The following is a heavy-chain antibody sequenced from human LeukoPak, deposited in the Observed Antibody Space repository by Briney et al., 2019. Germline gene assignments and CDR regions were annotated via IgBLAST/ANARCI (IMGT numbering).Heavy chain of an antibody. V-gene: IGHV3-66*01. CDR1: GLTVSSNY. Sequence: GESLRLSCAASGLTVSSNYMSWVRQAPGKGVEWVSVIYGDGTTGYADSVKDRFIIFRDTSKDTLYLQMESLRVEDTAVYYCPRAGIDMTLDYWGQGTLVIVSS. J-gene: IGHJ4*02. CDR3: PRAGIDMTLDY. D-gene: IGHD3-9*01. CDR2: IYGDGTT.